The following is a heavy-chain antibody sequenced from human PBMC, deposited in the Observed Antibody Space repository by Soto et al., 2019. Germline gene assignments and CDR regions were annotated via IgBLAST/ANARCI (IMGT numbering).Heavy chain of an antibody. CDR1: GFIFSNYA. Sequence: GGSLRLSCSASGFIFSNYAMQWVRQTPGKGLEYVSGISSNGGTTYSADSVKGRFTISRDNSRNTLYLQMSSLRAEDTAVYHCVKGFDGRYGMDVWGQGTTVTVSS. CDR2: ISSNGGTT. CDR3: VKGFDGRYGMDV. J-gene: IGHJ6*02. V-gene: IGHV3-64D*08. D-gene: IGHD1-26*01.